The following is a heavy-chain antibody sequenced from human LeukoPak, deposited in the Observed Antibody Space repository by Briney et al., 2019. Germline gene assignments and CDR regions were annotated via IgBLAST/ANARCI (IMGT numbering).Heavy chain of an antibody. CDR2: ISYDGSNK. D-gene: IGHD4-17*01. CDR3: AKDGKRITVTPTPGWFDP. CDR1: GFTFSSYW. J-gene: IGHJ5*02. V-gene: IGHV3-30*18. Sequence: GGSLRLSCAASGFTFSSYWMSWVRQAPGKGLEWVAVISYDGSNKYYADSVKGRFTISRDNSKNTLYLQMNSLRAEDTAVYYCAKDGKRITVTPTPGWFDPWGQGTLVTVSS.